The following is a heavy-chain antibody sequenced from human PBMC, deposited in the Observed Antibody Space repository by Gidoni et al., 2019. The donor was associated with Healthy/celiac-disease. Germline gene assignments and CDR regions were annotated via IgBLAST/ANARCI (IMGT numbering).Heavy chain of an antibody. J-gene: IGHJ4*02. D-gene: IGHD4-17*01. CDR2: ISYSGSNK. CDR3: AKAYYNYGDYQSAPFDY. V-gene: IGHV3-30*18. Sequence: QVQLVESGGGVVQPGRSLGLSCAASGFTFSSHGMHWVRQAPGKWLEWVAVISYSGSNKYYADSVKGRFTISRDNSKNTLYLQMNSLRAEDTAVYYCAKAYYNYGDYQSAPFDYWGQGTLVTVSS. CDR1: GFTFSSHG.